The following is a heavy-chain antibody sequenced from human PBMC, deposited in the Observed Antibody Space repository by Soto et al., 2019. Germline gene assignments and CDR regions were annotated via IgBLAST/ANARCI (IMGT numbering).Heavy chain of an antibody. D-gene: IGHD3-22*01. Sequence: GGSLRLSCAASGFTFSSYGMHWVRQAPGKGLEWVAVIWYDGSNKYYADAVKGRFTISRDNSKNTLYLQMNSLRAEDTAVYYCARGQYYDSSGYFPNTEFDYWGQGTLVTVSS. CDR1: GFTFSSYG. CDR3: ARGQYYDSSGYFPNTEFDY. V-gene: IGHV3-33*01. CDR2: IWYDGSNK. J-gene: IGHJ4*02.